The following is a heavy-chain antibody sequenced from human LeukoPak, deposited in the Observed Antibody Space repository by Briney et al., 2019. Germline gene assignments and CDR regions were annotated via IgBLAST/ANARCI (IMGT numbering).Heavy chain of an antibody. Sequence: PSETLSLTCAVYGGSFSGYYWSWIRQPPGKGLEWIGEINHSGSTNYNPSLKSRVTISVDTSKNQFSLKLSSVTAADTAVYYCARRVYGSGSYSRRRYFDYWGQGTLVTVSS. V-gene: IGHV4-34*01. J-gene: IGHJ4*02. CDR2: INHSGST. D-gene: IGHD3-10*01. CDR3: ARRVYGSGSYSRRRYFDY. CDR1: GGSFSGYY.